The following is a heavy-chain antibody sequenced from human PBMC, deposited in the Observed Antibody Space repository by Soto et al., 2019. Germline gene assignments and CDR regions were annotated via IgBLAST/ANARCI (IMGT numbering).Heavy chain of an antibody. D-gene: IGHD3-22*01. V-gene: IGHV3-21*01. J-gene: IGHJ4*02. CDR3: ASHPRDSSGYWYYFDY. Sequence: EVQLVESGGGLVKPGGSLRLSCAALGFTLSSNSLNWSPQPPGKGLEWVSSISSSSSYIYYADSLKGRFTISRDNAKNSLYLQMNSLRAEDTAVYYCASHPRDSSGYWYYFDYWGQGTLVTVSS. CDR2: ISSSSSYI. CDR1: GFTLSSNS.